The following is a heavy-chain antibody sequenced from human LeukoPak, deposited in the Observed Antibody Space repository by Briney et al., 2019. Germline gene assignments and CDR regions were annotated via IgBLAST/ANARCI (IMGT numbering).Heavy chain of an antibody. D-gene: IGHD3-22*01. V-gene: IGHV3-23*01. J-gene: IGHJ5*02. CDR3: AKDVGIVVVTGNWFDP. Sequence: GGSLRLSCAASGFTFSSYVMSWVRQAPGKGLEWVSAISGSGGSTYYADSVKGRFTISRDNSKNTLYLQMNSLRAEDTAVYYCAKDVGIVVVTGNWFDPWGQGTLVTVSS. CDR1: GFTFSSYV. CDR2: ISGSGGST.